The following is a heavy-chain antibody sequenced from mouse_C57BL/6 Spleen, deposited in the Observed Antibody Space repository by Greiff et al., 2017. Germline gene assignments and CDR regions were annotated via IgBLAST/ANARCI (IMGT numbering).Heavy chain of an antibody. CDR2: IYPGDGDT. CDR1: GYAFSSSW. D-gene: IGHD5-1*01. Sequence: VQLQESGPELVKPGASVKISCKASGYAFSSSWMNWVKQRPGKGLEWIGRIYPGDGDTNYNGKFKGKATLTADKSSSTAYMQLSSLTSEDSAVYFCARLSTLYYFDYWGQGTTLTVSS. V-gene: IGHV1-82*01. J-gene: IGHJ2*01. CDR3: ARLSTLYYFDY.